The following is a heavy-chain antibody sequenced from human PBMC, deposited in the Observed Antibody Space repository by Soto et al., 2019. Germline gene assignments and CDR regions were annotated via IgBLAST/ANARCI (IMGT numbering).Heavy chain of an antibody. CDR2: INHSGST. CDR3: ARSYYDSSVWFRRNYRMDV. V-gene: IGHV4-34*01. Sequence: PSETLSLTCAVYGGSFSGYYWSWIRQPPGKGLEWIGEINHSGSTNYNPSLKSRVTISVDTSKNQFSLKLSSVTAADTAVYYCARSYYDSSVWFRRNYRMDVWGQGTTVTVSS. D-gene: IGHD3-22*01. CDR1: GGSFSGYY. J-gene: IGHJ6*02.